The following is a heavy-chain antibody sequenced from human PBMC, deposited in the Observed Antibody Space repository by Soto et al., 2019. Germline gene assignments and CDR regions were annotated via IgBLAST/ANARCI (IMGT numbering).Heavy chain of an antibody. CDR1: GASITNDAYY. J-gene: IGHJ4*02. Sequence: QMQLQESGPGLVKPSETLSLSCSVSGASITNDAYYWGWIRQPPGQRPQWIANVDYGGLTFYKPSLKSRVTISVGPSGDQFSLTMTSVTAADTAIYYFVSFRRDDYNSYVDYGGPGTLVTVSS. D-gene: IGHD4-4*01. CDR2: VDYGGLT. CDR3: VSFRRDDYNSYVDY. V-gene: IGHV4-39*01.